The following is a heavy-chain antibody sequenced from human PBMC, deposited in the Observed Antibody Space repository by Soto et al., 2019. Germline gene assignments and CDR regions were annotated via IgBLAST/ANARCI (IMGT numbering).Heavy chain of an antibody. CDR1: GFSFSSFA. CDR3: AKTRVARIYAISVYGMDV. D-gene: IGHD2-8*01. Sequence: EVQLLESGGGFIHPGGSLRLSCAASGFSFSSFAMNWVRQAPGKGLEWVSIISGSADSTFYADSVKGRFTISRDNPKSTLYLQINSLRAEDTAVYYCAKTRVARIYAISVYGMDVWGQGTTVTVSS. J-gene: IGHJ6*02. CDR2: ISGSADST. V-gene: IGHV3-23*01.